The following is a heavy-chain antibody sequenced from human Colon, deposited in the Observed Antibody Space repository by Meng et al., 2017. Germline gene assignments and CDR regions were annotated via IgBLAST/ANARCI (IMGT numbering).Heavy chain of an antibody. CDR3: ARYVFDSSSLYSNWFDP. Sequence: QVQLRESGPGLVKPSETLSLTGAVTGDSITSNKWWSWVRQPPGKGLEWIGYIYYSGSTYYNPSLKSRLTISVDTSKNQLSLKLSSMTAADTAVYYCARYVFDSSSLYSNWFDPWGQGTLVTVSS. J-gene: IGHJ5*02. CDR2: IYYSGST. D-gene: IGHD3-22*01. CDR1: GDSITSNKW. V-gene: IGHV4-4*02.